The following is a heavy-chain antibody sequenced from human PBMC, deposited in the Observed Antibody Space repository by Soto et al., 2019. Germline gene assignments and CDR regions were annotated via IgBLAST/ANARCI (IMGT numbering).Heavy chain of an antibody. CDR1: CYSISSGYY. CDR2: IYHSGST. J-gene: IGHJ6*02. D-gene: IGHD6-19*01. Sequence: SETLSLTCAVSCYSISSGYYWGWIRQPPGKGLEWIGSIYHSGSTYYNPSLKSRVTISVDTSKDQFSLKLSSVTAADTAVYYCARTSYSSGWYGGYYYYGMDVWGQGTTVTV. V-gene: IGHV4-38-2*01. CDR3: ARTSYSSGWYGGYYYYGMDV.